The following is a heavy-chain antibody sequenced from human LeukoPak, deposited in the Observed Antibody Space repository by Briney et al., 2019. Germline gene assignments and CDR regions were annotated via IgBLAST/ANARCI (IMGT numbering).Heavy chain of an antibody. Sequence: SETLSLTCAVSGGPISSGGYSWSWIRQPPGKGLEWIGYIYHSGSTYYNPSLKSRVTISVDRSKNQFSLKLSSVTAADTAVYYCARGLPLDYWGQGTLVTVSS. CDR3: ARGLPLDY. V-gene: IGHV4-30-2*01. CDR2: IYHSGST. J-gene: IGHJ4*02. CDR1: GGPISSGGYS.